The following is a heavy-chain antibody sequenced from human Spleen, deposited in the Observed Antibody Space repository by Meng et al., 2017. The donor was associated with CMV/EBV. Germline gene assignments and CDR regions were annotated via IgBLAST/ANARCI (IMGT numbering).Heavy chain of an antibody. J-gene: IGHJ4*02. D-gene: IGHD7-27*01. Sequence: ASVKVSCKASGYTFNAFYMHWVRQAPGQGLEWMGWIHPHRGDTNYAQQFQGRVTLTRDTSINTGYMELTRLTSDDTAVYYCARDNNWGPDYWGQGTLVTVSS. V-gene: IGHV1-2*02. CDR1: GYTFNAFY. CDR2: IHPHRGDT. CDR3: ARDNNWGPDY.